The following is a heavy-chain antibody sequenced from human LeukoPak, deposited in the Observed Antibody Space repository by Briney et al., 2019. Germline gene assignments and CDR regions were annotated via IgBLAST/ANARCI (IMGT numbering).Heavy chain of an antibody. J-gene: IGHJ3*02. D-gene: IGHD3-22*01. CDR2: IKSKTDAGTT. Sequence: GGSLRLSCAASGFTFSNAWMSWVRQAPGKGLEWVGRIKSKTDAGTTDYAAPVKGRFTISRDDSKNTLYLQMNSLKTEDTAVYYCTTDPYYYDSKGLAFDIWGQGTMVSVSS. CDR1: GFTFSNAW. CDR3: TTDPYYYDSKGLAFDI. V-gene: IGHV3-15*01.